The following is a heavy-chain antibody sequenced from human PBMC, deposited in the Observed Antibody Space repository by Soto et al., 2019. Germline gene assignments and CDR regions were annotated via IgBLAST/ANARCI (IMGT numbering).Heavy chain of an antibody. CDR2: ISGSGGST. Sequence: GGSLRLSCAASGFTFSSYAMSWVRQAPGKGLEWVSAISGSGGSTYYADSVKGRFTISRDNSKNTLYLQMNSLRAEDTAVYYCAKGGVVPDPKKVAGWFDPWGQGTLVTVSS. CDR3: AKGGVVPDPKKVAGWFDP. D-gene: IGHD2-2*01. CDR1: GFTFSSYA. V-gene: IGHV3-23*01. J-gene: IGHJ5*02.